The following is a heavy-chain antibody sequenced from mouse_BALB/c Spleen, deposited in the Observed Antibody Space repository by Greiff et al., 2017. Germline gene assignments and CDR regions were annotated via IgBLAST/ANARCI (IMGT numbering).Heavy chain of an antibody. CDR3: AISTMITPYWYFDV. CDR2: IYPGDGDT. CDR1: GYAFSSSW. V-gene: IGHV1-82*01. J-gene: IGHJ1*01. D-gene: IGHD2-4*01. Sequence: QVQLQQSGPELVKPGASVKISCKASGYAFSSSWMNWVKQRPGQGLEWIGRIYPGDGDTNYNGKFKGKATLTADKSSSTAYMQLSSLTSVDSAVYFCAISTMITPYWYFDVWGAGTTVTVSS.